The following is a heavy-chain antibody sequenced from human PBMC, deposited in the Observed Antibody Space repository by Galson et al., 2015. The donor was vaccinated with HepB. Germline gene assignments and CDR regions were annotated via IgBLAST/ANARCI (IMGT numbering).Heavy chain of an antibody. V-gene: IGHV4-34*01. CDR1: GGSFSGSY. CDR3: ARRDYGDYTDGYYYYYGMDV. Sequence: SETLSLTCAVYGGSFSGSYWSWIRQPPGKGLEWIGEINHSGSTNYNPSLKSRVTISVDTSKNQFSLKLSSVTAADTAVYYCARRDYGDYTDGYYYYYGMDVWGQGTTVTVSS. CDR2: INHSGST. J-gene: IGHJ6*02. D-gene: IGHD4-17*01.